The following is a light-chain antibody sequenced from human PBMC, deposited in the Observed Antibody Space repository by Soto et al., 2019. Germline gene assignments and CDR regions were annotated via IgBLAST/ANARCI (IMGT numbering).Light chain of an antibody. Sequence: QSALTQPPSASGSPGQSVTFSCTGTSSDIGAYVSWYQHHPGKAPKLVISEVNKRPSGVPDRFSGSKSGNTASLTVSGLQAEDEADYYCGSYAGNNIFLFGGGTQLTVL. J-gene: IGLJ2*01. CDR2: EVN. CDR3: GSYAGNNIFL. CDR1: SSDIGAY. V-gene: IGLV2-8*01.